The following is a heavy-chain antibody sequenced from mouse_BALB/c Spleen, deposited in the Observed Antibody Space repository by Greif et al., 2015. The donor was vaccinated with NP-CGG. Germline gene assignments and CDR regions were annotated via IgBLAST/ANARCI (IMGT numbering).Heavy chain of an antibody. CDR1: GFTFNTYA. J-gene: IGHJ4*01. CDR3: VRGQANWDHYYAMDY. CDR2: IRSKSNNYAT. D-gene: IGHD4-1*01. Sequence: EVHLVESGGGLVQPKGSLKLSCAASGFTFNTYAMHWVCQAPGKGLEWVARIRSKSNNYATYYADSVKDRFTISRDDSQSMLYLQMNNLKTEDTAMYYCVRGQANWDHYYAMDYWGQGTSVTVSS. V-gene: IGHV10-3*03.